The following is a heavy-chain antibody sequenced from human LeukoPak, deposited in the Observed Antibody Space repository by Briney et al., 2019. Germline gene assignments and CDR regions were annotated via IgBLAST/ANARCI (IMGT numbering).Heavy chain of an antibody. CDR1: GYTFTSYA. V-gene: IGHV1-8*01. D-gene: IGHD1-26*01. J-gene: IGHJ4*02. CDR3: VIGPRGTRQSGGLGY. Sequence: ASVKVSCKASGYTFTSYAINWVRQATGQGLEWMGWMNPNSGNTGYAQKFQGRVTMTRNTSLSTAYMGLSSLRSEETALCYCVIGPRGTRQSGGLGYWGQGTLVTVSS. CDR2: MNPNSGNT.